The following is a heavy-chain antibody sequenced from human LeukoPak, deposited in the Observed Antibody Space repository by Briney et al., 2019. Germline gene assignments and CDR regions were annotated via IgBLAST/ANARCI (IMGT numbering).Heavy chain of an antibody. CDR2: INPNSGGT. D-gene: IGHD3-22*01. J-gene: IGHJ6*03. CDR3: ARDHGWSYDSSGYGVYMDV. Sequence: ASVKVSCKASGYTFTGYYMHWVRQAPGQGLEWMGWINPNSGGTNYAQKFQGRVTMTRDTSISTAYMELSRLRSDDTAVYYCARDHGWSYDSSGYGVYMDVWGKGTTVTISS. CDR1: GYTFTGYY. V-gene: IGHV1-2*02.